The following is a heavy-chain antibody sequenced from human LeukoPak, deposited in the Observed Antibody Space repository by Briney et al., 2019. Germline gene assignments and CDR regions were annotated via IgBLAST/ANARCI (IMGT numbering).Heavy chain of an antibody. CDR2: INTNTGNP. Sequence: ASVKVSCKASGYTFTSYAMNWVRQAPGQGLEWMGWINTNTGNPTYAQAFTGRFVFSLDTSVSTAYLQISSLKAEDTAVYYYARHHIRNDYYDSSGYLDYWGQGTLVTVSS. V-gene: IGHV7-4-1*02. CDR1: GYTFTSYA. CDR3: ARHHIRNDYYDSSGYLDY. J-gene: IGHJ4*02. D-gene: IGHD3-22*01.